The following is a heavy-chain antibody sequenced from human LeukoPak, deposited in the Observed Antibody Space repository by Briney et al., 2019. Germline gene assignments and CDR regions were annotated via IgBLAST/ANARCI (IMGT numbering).Heavy chain of an antibody. D-gene: IGHD2-15*01. CDR1: GGSISSSSYY. J-gene: IGHJ5*02. V-gene: IGHV4-39*07. CDR2: IYYSGST. CDR3: ARAAVYCSGGSCYGNWFDP. Sequence: SETLSLTCTVSGGSISSSSYYWGWIRQPPGKGLEWIGSIYYSGSTYYNPSLKSRVTISVDTSKNQFSLKLSSVTAADTAVYYCARAAVYCSGGSCYGNWFDPWGQGTLVTVSS.